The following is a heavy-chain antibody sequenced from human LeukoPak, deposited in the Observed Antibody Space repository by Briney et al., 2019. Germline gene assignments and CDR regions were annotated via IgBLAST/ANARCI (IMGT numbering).Heavy chain of an antibody. J-gene: IGHJ4*02. Sequence: SETLSLTCTVSGGSVSSSTYYWGWIRQPPGKGLEWIGSIYYGGSTYYNPSLNSRVTVSVDTSKNQFSLKLSSVSAADTAVYYCARRTYHGDFDYWGQGTLATVSS. CDR3: ARRTYHGDFDY. CDR2: IYYGGST. V-gene: IGHV4-39*01. CDR1: GGSVSSSTYY. D-gene: IGHD4-17*01.